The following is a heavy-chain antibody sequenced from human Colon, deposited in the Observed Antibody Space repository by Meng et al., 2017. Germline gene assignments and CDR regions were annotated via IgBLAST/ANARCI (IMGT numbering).Heavy chain of an antibody. V-gene: IGHV4-30-4*01. J-gene: IGHJ4*02. D-gene: IGHD2-2*01. CDR2: IHSSGNT. CDR1: GGSINSADYS. Sequence: QVQLQESGTGVVKPSQTLSLTCPISGGSINSADYSWNWIRQSPGKGLEWLGYIHSSGNTYYTPSLKSRLTMSLDTSKNQFSLRLTSVTAADTAVYYCARNPVIPDARTFDFWGQGALVTVSS. CDR3: ARNPVIPDARTFDF.